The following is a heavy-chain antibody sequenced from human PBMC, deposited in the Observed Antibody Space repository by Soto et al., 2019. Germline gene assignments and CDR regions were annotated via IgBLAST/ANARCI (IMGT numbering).Heavy chain of an antibody. CDR1: GFTFSSSS. V-gene: IGHV3-48*01. D-gene: IGHD4-17*01. CDR2: ISSSSNTI. J-gene: IGHJ4*02. Sequence: GGSLRLSCAASGFTFSSSSMNWVRQAPGKGLEWVSYISSSSNTIYYADSVKGRFTISRDNAKNSLYLHMNSLRAEDTAVYYCARANIDYGLCDYWGQGTRVTVSS. CDR3: ARANIDYGLCDY.